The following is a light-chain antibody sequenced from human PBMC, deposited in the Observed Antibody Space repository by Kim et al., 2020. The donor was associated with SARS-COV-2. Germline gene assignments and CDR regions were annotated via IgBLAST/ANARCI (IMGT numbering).Light chain of an antibody. Sequence: QSVLTQPPSASGTPGQSVTISCSGSSSNIGINTVNWYQQLPGTAPKPLIYSNNQRPSGVPERFSGSKSVTSASLAIGGLQSEDEAHYYCAAWDDSLNRVVFGGGTKLTV. CDR1: SSNIGINT. V-gene: IGLV1-44*01. J-gene: IGLJ2*01. CDR3: AAWDDSLNRVV. CDR2: SNN.